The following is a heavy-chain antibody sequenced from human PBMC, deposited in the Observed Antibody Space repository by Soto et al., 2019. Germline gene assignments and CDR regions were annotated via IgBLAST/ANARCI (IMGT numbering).Heavy chain of an antibody. J-gene: IGHJ6*02. CDR3: AKDTPSHSGSYLPYYYYGMDV. CDR1: GFTFSSYV. V-gene: IGHV3-23*01. CDR2: ISGSGGST. D-gene: IGHD1-26*01. Sequence: GGSLRLSCVASGFTFSSYVMSWVRQAPGKGLEWVSAISGSGGSTYYADSVKGRFTISRDNSKNTLYLQMNSLRAEDTAVYYCAKDTPSHSGSYLPYYYYGMDVWGQGTTVTVSS.